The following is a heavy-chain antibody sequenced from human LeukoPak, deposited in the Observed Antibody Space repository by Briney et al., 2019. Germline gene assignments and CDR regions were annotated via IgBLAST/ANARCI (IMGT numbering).Heavy chain of an antibody. CDR2: ISAYNGNT. CDR1: GYTFTSYG. CDR3: ARDLSGIAVAGTLDY. D-gene: IGHD6-13*01. J-gene: IGHJ4*02. V-gene: IGHV1-18*01. Sequence: ASVKVSCKASGYTFTSYGISWVRQAPGQGLEWMGWISAYNGNTNYAQKLQGRVTMTTDTSTSTASMELRSLRSDDTAGYYCARDLSGIAVAGTLDYWGQGTLVTVSS.